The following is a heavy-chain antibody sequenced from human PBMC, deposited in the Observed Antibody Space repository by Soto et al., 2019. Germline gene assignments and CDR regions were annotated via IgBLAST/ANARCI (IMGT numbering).Heavy chain of an antibody. Sequence: SETLSLTCSVSGYSISSTRHYWGWLRQPPGKGLEWIGNIYYSGTTDYNPSLKNRVSISVDTSKNQFYLKLTSVTAADSAVYFCARHLDSGRAFDIWGHGTMVTVSS. J-gene: IGHJ3*02. CDR2: IYYSGTT. D-gene: IGHD4-17*01. CDR3: ARHLDSGRAFDI. CDR1: GYSISSTRHY. V-gene: IGHV4-39*01.